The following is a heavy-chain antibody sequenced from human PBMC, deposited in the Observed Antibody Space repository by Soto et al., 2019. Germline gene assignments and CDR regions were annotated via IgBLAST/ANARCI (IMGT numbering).Heavy chain of an antibody. J-gene: IGHJ4*02. CDR3: TRGLASGDY. Sequence: QVQLVQPGAEVKKPGASVKFSCKASGYIFTNFYIHWVRQAPGQGLEWIGILNPNGGSTNYAQNFQGRVTMTRDTSTSTVYIDLSSLRSEDTAVYYCTRGLASGDYWGQGTLITVSS. CDR1: GYIFTNFY. V-gene: IGHV1-46*03. CDR2: LNPNGGST.